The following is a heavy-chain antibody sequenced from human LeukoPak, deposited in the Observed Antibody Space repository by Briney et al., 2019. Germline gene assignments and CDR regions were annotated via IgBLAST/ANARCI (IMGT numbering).Heavy chain of an antibody. D-gene: IGHD5-18*01. J-gene: IGHJ4*02. CDR3: ATASYDAGFDY. V-gene: IGHV3-48*03. CDR2: ISSSGSTI. CDR1: GFTFSSYE. Sequence: GGSLRLSCAAPGFTFSSYEMNWVRQAPGKGLEWVSYISSSGSTIYYADSVKGRFTISRDNAKNSLYLQMNSLRAEDTAVYYCATASYDAGFDYWGQGTLVTVSS.